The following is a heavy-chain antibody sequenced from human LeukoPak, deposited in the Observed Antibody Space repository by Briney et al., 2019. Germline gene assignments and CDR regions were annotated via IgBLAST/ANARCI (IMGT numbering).Heavy chain of an antibody. J-gene: IGHJ4*02. Sequence: SETLSLTCAVYGGSFSGYYWSWIRQPPGKGLEWIGEINHSGSTNYNPSLKSRVTISVDTSKNQFSLKLSSVTAADTAVYYCARAPQGYDILTGAIDHWGQGTLVTVSS. D-gene: IGHD3-9*01. CDR1: GGSFSGYY. CDR2: INHSGST. V-gene: IGHV4-34*01. CDR3: ARAPQGYDILTGAIDH.